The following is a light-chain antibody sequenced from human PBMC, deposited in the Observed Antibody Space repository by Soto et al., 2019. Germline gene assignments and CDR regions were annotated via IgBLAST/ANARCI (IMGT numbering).Light chain of an antibody. CDR2: EVS. Sequence: QSVLTQPPSASGSPGQSVTISCTGTSSDVGGYNSVSWYQQHPGKAPKLMIYEVSKRPSGVPDRFSGSKSGNTASLTVSGLQAEDEADYYCTSYAGSTYGVFGTGTKVTV. CDR1: SSDVGGYNS. V-gene: IGLV2-8*01. CDR3: TSYAGSTYGV. J-gene: IGLJ1*01.